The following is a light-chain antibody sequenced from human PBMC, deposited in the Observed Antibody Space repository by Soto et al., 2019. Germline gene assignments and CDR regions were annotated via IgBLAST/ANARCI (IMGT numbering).Light chain of an antibody. J-gene: IGKJ5*01. CDR2: DAS. Sequence: DIQMTQSPSSLSASVGDRVTITCQASQDIYNYLNWYQQKPGKAPKLLICDASNLETGVPSRFSGSGSGTDFTFTISSLQPEDIATYYCQQYDDLPITFGQVTRLEIK. CDR3: QQYDDLPIT. V-gene: IGKV1-33*01. CDR1: QDIYNY.